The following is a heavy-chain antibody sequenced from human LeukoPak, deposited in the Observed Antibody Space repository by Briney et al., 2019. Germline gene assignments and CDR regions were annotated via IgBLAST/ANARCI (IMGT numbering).Heavy chain of an antibody. V-gene: IGHV3-23*01. CDR2: ISGSGGST. CDR3: AKEGSSGYYYFFGY. D-gene: IGHD3-22*01. J-gene: IGHJ4*02. Sequence: PGGSLRLSCTASGFTFGDYAVSWVRQAPGKGLEWVSAISGSGGSTYYADSVKGRFTISRDNSKNTLYLQMNSLRAEDTAVYYCAKEGSSGYYYFFGYWGQGTLVTVSS. CDR1: GFTFGDYA.